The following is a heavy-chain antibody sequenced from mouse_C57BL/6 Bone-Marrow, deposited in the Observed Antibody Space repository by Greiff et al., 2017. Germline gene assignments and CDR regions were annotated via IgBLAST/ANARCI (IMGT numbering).Heavy chain of an antibody. CDR3: AREGSSYYY. D-gene: IGHD1-1*01. J-gene: IGHJ2*01. Sequence: QVQLQQPGAELVRPGTSVKLSCKASGYTFTSYWMHWVKQRPGQGLEWIGVIDPSDSYTNYNQKFKGKATLTVETSSSTAYMQLSSLTSEDSAVYYCAREGSSYYYWGQGTTLTVSS. V-gene: IGHV1-59*01. CDR2: IDPSDSYT. CDR1: GYTFTSYW.